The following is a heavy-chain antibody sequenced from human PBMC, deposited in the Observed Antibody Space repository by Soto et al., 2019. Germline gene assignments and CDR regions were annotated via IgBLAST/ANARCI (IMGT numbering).Heavy chain of an antibody. CDR3: ARDKRVDAYYYGTDV. CDR1: GYTFTSYA. J-gene: IGHJ6*02. CDR2: ISAYNGNT. Sequence: QVELVQSGAEVKKPGASVKVSCKASGYTFTSYAISWLRQAPGQGLEWMGWISAYNGNTNYAQKLQGRVTMTTDTSTSTAYMELRSLRSDDTVVYYCARDKRVDAYYYGTDVWGQGTTVTVSS. V-gene: IGHV1-18*01.